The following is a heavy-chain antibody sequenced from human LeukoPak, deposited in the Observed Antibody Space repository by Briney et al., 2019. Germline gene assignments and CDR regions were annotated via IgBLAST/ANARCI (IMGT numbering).Heavy chain of an antibody. CDR2: IYCSGST. D-gene: IGHD6-13*01. Sequence: PSETLSLTCTVSGGSISSSSYYWGWIRQPPGKGLEWIGSIYCSGSTYYNPSLKSRVTISVDTSKNQFSLKLSSVTAADTAVYYCARDPIAAAVMLDYWGQGTLVTVSS. V-gene: IGHV4-39*07. CDR1: GGSISSSSYY. J-gene: IGHJ4*02. CDR3: ARDPIAAAVMLDY.